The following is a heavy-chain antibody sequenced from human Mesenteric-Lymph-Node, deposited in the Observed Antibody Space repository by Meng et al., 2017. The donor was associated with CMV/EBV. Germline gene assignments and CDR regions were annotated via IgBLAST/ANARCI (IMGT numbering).Heavy chain of an antibody. J-gene: IGHJ3*02. V-gene: IGHV3-21*01. CDR2: VSGSSSGNSGSYI. CDR3: ARVGNDAFDI. Sequence: GESLKISCAASGFSFSTYSMIWVRQAPGKGLEWVSSVSGSSSGNSGSYIYYADSVKGRFTISRDNAKNSLYLQMNSLRAEDTAVYYCARVGNDAFDIWGQGTMVTVSS. CDR1: GFSFSTYS.